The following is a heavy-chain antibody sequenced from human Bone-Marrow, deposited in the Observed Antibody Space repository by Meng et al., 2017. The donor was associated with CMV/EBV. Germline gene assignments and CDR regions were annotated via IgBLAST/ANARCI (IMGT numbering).Heavy chain of an antibody. Sequence: RLKRKETGPGMVKLCEDLPLTWTAPGGSISSSSYYWGWIRQPPGKGLEWIGSIYYSGSTYYNPSLKSRVTISVDTSKNQFSLKLSSVTAADTAVYYCARDYYHNWGQGTLVTVSS. CDR3: ARDYYHN. V-gene: IGHV4-39*06. J-gene: IGHJ4*02. CDR2: IYYSGST. D-gene: IGHD3-9*01. CDR1: GGSISSSSYY.